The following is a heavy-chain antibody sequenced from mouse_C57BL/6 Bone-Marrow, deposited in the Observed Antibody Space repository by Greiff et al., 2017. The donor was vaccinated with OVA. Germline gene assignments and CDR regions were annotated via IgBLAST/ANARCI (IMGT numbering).Heavy chain of an antibody. CDR3: TTWRAYGSSAWFAY. Sequence: EVKLQQSGAELVRPGASVKLSCTASGFNIKDDYMHWVKQRPEQGLEWIGWIDPENGDTEYASKFQGKATITADPSSNTAYLQLSSRTSEDTAVYYCTTWRAYGSSAWFAYWGQGTLVTVSA. CDR1: GFNIKDDY. D-gene: IGHD1-1*01. CDR2: IDPENGDT. J-gene: IGHJ3*01. V-gene: IGHV14-4*01.